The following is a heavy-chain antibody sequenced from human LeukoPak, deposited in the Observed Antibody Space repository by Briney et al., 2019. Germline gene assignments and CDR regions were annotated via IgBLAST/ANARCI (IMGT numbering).Heavy chain of an antibody. Sequence: GGSLRLSCAASGFTFSSYSMNWVRQAPGKGLEWVSSISSSSSYIYYADSVKGRFTISRDNARNSLYLQMNSLRAEDTAVYYCARSGGNSAPLDYWGQGTLVTVSS. D-gene: IGHD4-23*01. CDR2: ISSSSSYI. CDR3: ARSGGNSAPLDY. CDR1: GFTFSSYS. J-gene: IGHJ4*02. V-gene: IGHV3-21*01.